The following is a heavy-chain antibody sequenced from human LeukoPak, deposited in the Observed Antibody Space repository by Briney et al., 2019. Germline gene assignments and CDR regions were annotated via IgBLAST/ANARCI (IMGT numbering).Heavy chain of an antibody. CDR3: AKLQGGDGYKPGDY. D-gene: IGHD5-24*01. CDR2: INGNGDST. Sequence: GGSLRLSCAASGFTFSSYGMSWVRQAPGKGLEWVSAINGNGDSTFYANSVKGRFAISRDNSKNRLYLQMNSLRVDDTAVYFCAKLQGGDGYKPGDYWGQGTLVTVSS. CDR1: GFTFSSYG. J-gene: IGHJ4*02. V-gene: IGHV3-23*01.